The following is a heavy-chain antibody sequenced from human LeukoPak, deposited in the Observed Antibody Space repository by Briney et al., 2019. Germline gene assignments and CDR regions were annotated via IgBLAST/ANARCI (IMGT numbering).Heavy chain of an antibody. CDR2: IDPSDSYT. D-gene: IGHD2-15*01. CDR1: GYSFTSYW. Sequence: GESLRISCKGSGYSFTSYWISWVRQMPGKGLEWMGRIDPSDSYTNYSPSFQGHVTISADKSISTAYLQWSSLKASDTAMYYCARHHCSGGSCYSAVEFDPWGQGTLVTVSS. V-gene: IGHV5-10-1*01. CDR3: ARHHCSGGSCYSAVEFDP. J-gene: IGHJ5*02.